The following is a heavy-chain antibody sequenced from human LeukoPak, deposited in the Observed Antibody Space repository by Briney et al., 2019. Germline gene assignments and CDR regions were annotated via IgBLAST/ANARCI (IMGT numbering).Heavy chain of an antibody. CDR1: GYPFRSYD. Sequence: GSLSLSCAASGYPFRSYDMSWVRQPPGKGLEWVSVIGGSVGGTYYADSVKGRFTISRENSKNTLYLHMNSLRDEDTAVNYCSRVSDSGYDLFDYWGQGTLVTVSS. CDR2: IGGSVGGT. D-gene: IGHD5-12*01. J-gene: IGHJ4*02. V-gene: IGHV3-23*01. CDR3: SRVSDSGYDLFDY.